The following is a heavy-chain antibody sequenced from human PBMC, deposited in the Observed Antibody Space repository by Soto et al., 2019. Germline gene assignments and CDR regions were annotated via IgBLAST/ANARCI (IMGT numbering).Heavy chain of an antibody. J-gene: IGHJ4*02. V-gene: IGHV4-31*03. CDR3: SIEPRYCSGGSCYGGIFDY. D-gene: IGHD2-15*01. CDR2: IYYSGST. CDR1: GGSISSGGYY. Sequence: SETLSLTCTVSGGSISSGGYYWSWIRQHPGKGLEWIGYIYYSGSTYYNPSLKSRVNISVDTSKNQFSLKLSSVTAADTAVYFCSIEPRYCSGGSCYGGIFDYWGQGTLVTVSS.